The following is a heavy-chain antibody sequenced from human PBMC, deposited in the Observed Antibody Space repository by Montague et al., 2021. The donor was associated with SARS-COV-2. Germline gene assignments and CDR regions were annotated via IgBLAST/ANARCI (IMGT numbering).Heavy chain of an antibody. CDR3: ARDDIVLQGVTKGMDV. CDR1: GGSISSSNYY. CDR2: MYYSRST. D-gene: IGHD3-10*01. Sequence: SETLSLTCTVSGGSISSSNYYWGWIRQPPGKGPEWIGNMYYSRSTYYNPSLKSRVTISIDTSKNQFSLKLSSVTAADTAVYYCARDDIVLQGVTKGMDVWGQGTTVTVSS. J-gene: IGHJ6*02. V-gene: IGHV4-39*07.